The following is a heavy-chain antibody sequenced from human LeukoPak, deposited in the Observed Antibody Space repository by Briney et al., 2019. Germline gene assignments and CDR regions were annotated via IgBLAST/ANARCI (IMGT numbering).Heavy chain of an antibody. V-gene: IGHV7-4-1*02. J-gene: IGHJ5*02. CDR3: ARDGFGELLGRGVWFDP. Sequence: GAAVKVSCKASGYTFTSYAMNWVRQAPGQGLEWMGWINTNTGNPTYAQGFTGRFVFSLDTSVSTAYLQISSLKAEDTAVYYCARDGFGELLGRGVWFDPWGQGTLVTVSS. D-gene: IGHD3-10*01. CDR1: GYTFTSYA. CDR2: INTNTGNP.